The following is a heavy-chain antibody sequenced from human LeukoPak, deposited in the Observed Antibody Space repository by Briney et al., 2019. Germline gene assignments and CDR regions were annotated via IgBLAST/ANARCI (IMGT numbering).Heavy chain of an antibody. CDR1: GYTFTGYY. CDR3: ARKERGDTYYYDSSGHADH. J-gene: IGHJ4*02. Sequence: GASVKVSCKASGYTFTGYYMHWVRQAPGQGLEWMGWINPNSGGTNYAQKFQGRVTMTRDTSISTAYMGLSRLRSDDTAVYYCARKERGDTYYYDSSGHADHWGQGTLVTVSS. CDR2: INPNSGGT. D-gene: IGHD3-22*01. V-gene: IGHV1-2*02.